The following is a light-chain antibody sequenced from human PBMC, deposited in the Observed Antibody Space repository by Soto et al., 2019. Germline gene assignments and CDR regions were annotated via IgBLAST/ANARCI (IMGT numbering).Light chain of an antibody. J-gene: IGLJ3*02. CDR1: SSNIGTYT. CDR3: ASWDDNLNGGV. V-gene: IGLV1-44*01. CDR2: TDY. Sequence: QSVLTQPPSASGTPGQRVTIPCSGTSSNIGTYTVNWYQQLPGTAPKLLIYTDYQRPSGVPDRFSGSKSGTSASLAINGLHSEDEADYYCASWDDNLNGGVFGGGTKLTVL.